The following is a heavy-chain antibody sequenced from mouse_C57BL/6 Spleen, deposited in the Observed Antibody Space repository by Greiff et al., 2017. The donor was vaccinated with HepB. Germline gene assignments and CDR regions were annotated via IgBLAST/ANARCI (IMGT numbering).Heavy chain of an antibody. J-gene: IGHJ2*01. D-gene: IGHD3-2*02. V-gene: IGHV5-6*02. Sequence: EVKLQESGGDLVKPGGSLKLSCAASGFTFSSYGMSWVRQTPDKRLEWVATISSGGSYTYYPDSVKGRFTISRDNAKNTLYLQMSSLKSEDTAMYYCARREDSSGYVYWGQGTTLTVSS. CDR2: ISSGGSYT. CDR3: ARREDSSGYVY. CDR1: GFTFSSYG.